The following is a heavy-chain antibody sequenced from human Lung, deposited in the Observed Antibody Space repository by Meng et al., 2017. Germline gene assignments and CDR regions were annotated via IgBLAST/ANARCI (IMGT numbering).Heavy chain of an antibody. V-gene: IGHV4-34*01. J-gene: IGHJ4*02. Sequence: QVQLQQWGAGLSKTSETLSLTCVVSGGSFSDYYWSWIRQPPGKGLEWIGEINHSGSTNYNPSLESRATISVDTSQNNLSLKLSSVTAADSAVYYCARGPTTMAHDFDYWGQGTLVTVSS. CDR1: GGSFSDYY. CDR3: ARGPTTMAHDFDY. CDR2: INHSGST. D-gene: IGHD4-11*01.